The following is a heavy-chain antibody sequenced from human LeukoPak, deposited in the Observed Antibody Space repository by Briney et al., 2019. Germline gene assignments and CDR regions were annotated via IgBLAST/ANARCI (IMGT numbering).Heavy chain of an antibody. CDR3: ATKGGFEATIGTNIDY. J-gene: IGHJ4*02. Sequence: SVKVSCKASGGTFSSYAISWVRQAPGQGLELMGGIIPIFGTANYAQKFQGRVTITADEPTSTAYMELSSLRSEDTAVYYCATKGGFEATIGTNIDYWGQGTLVTVSS. V-gene: IGHV1-69*13. CDR2: IIPIFGTA. D-gene: IGHD5-12*01. CDR1: GGTFSSYA.